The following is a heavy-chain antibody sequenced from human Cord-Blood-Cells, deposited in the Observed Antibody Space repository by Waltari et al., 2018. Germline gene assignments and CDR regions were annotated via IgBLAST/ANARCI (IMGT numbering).Heavy chain of an antibody. CDR1: GGSISSSNW. CDR3: ARALRWNENWFDP. J-gene: IGHJ5*02. CDR2: IYHSGST. D-gene: IGHD1-1*01. Sequence: QVQLQESGPGLVKPSGTLSLTCAVSGGSISSSNWWIGEIYHSGSTNYNPSLKSRVIISVDKSKNQFPLKLSSVTAADTAVYYCARALRWNENWFDPWGQGTLVTVSS. V-gene: IGHV4-4*02.